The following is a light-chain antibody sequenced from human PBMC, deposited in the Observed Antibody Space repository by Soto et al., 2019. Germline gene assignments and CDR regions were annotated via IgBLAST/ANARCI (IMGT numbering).Light chain of an antibody. CDR3: HQYNNWPPGT. CDR1: QSISSN. Sequence: EIVMTQSPATLSVSPGERATLSCRASQSISSNLAWYQQKPGQAPCLLLYGASTRATGIPARFSGSGSGTDFTLTISSLQSEDFAVYYCHQYNNWPPGTFGQGTKLEIK. V-gene: IGKV3-15*01. J-gene: IGKJ2*02. CDR2: GAS.